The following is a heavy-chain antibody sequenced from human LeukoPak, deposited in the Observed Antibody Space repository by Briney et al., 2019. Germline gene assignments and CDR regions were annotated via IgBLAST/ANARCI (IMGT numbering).Heavy chain of an antibody. CDR3: ARGPPRYCSGGSCRSTPFDY. Sequence: GGSLRLSCAASGFTFSSYSMNWVRQAPGKGLEWVSSISSSSSYIYYADSVKGRFTISRDNAKNSLYLQMNSLRAEDTAVYYCARGPPRYCSGGSCRSTPFDYWGQGTLVTVSS. V-gene: IGHV3-21*01. CDR2: ISSSSSYI. D-gene: IGHD2-15*01. J-gene: IGHJ4*02. CDR1: GFTFSSYS.